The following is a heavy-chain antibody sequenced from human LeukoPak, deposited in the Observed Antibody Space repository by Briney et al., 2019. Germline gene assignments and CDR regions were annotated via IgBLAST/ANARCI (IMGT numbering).Heavy chain of an antibody. J-gene: IGHJ4*02. D-gene: IGHD4-11*01. CDR1: GGTFSSYA. CDR3: ASVNSNYDN. V-gene: IGHV1-2*02. CDR2: INPNSGGT. Sequence: GASVKVSCKASGGTFSSYAISWVRQAPGQGLEWMGWINPNSGGTNYAQKFQGRVTMTRDTSISTAYMELSRLRSDDTAVYYCASVNSNYDNWGQGTLVTVSS.